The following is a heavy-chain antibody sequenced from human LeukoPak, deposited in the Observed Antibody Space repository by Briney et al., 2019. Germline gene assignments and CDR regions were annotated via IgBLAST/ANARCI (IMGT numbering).Heavy chain of an antibody. Sequence: RASVKVSCKASGYTFTSYGISWVRQAPGQGLEWMGWISAYNGNTNYAQKLQGRVTMTTDTSTSTAYMELRSLRSDDTAVYYCAKAARWLQTRCDAFDIWGQGTMVTVSS. D-gene: IGHD5-24*01. J-gene: IGHJ3*02. CDR1: GYTFTSYG. CDR2: ISAYNGNT. V-gene: IGHV1-18*01. CDR3: AKAARWLQTRCDAFDI.